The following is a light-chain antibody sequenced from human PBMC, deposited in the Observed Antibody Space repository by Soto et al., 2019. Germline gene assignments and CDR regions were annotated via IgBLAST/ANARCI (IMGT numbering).Light chain of an antibody. V-gene: IGKV3-11*01. J-gene: IGKJ5*01. CDR1: QSVSSY. CDR2: DAS. CDR3: QQRSNPIT. Sequence: EIVLTQSPATLSLSPGERATLSCRASQSVSSYLASYQQKPGQAPRLLIYDASNRATGIPARFSGSGSGTDFTLTISSLEPEDFAVYYCQQRSNPITFGQGTRLEIK.